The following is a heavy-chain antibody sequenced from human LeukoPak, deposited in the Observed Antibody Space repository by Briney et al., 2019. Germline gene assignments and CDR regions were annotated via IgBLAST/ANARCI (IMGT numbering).Heavy chain of an antibody. CDR3: ARSVVDTVSPS. D-gene: IGHD5-18*01. CDR2: INSGDST. J-gene: IGHJ4*02. CDR1: GFTVSNNY. V-gene: IGHV3-66*01. Sequence: GGSLRLSCAASGFTVSNNYMSWVRQAPGKGLEWVSFINSGDSTYYADSVKGRFTISRDNSKNSLYLQMNSLRAEDTAVYYCARSVVDTVSPSWGQGTLVTVSS.